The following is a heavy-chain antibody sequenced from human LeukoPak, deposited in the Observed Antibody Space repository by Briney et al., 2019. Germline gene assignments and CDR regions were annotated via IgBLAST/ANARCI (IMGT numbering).Heavy chain of an antibody. CDR1: GYTFTSHY. CDR3: ARGHYDSR. Sequence: ASVKVSCKASGYTFTSHYMHWVRQAPGQGLEWMGWINTNTGNPTYAQGFTGRFVFTLDTSVSTAYLQINSLKAEDTAVYYCARGHYDSRWGQGTLVTVSS. D-gene: IGHD3-22*01. J-gene: IGHJ4*02. CDR2: INTNTGNP. V-gene: IGHV7-4-1*02.